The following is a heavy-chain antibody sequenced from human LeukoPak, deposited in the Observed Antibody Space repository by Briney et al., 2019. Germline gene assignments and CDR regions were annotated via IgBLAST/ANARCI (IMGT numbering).Heavy chain of an antibody. CDR3: VRDTITFGAVNFRFDL. J-gene: IGHJ3*01. D-gene: IGHD3-16*01. V-gene: IGHV4-61*02. CDR1: GGSITGGSYY. CDR2: IYASGST. Sequence: SETLSLTCTVSGGSITGGSYYWSWIRQPAEKGLEWIGRIYASGSTDYTPSLRSRVTISVDTSKNQFSLKLSSVTAADTAVYYCVRDTITFGAVNFRFDLWGQGTLVTVSS.